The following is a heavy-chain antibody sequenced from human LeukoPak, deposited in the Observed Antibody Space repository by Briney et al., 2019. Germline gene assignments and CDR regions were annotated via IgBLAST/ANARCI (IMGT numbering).Heavy chain of an antibody. CDR1: GFTFSDYY. CDR3: ARVVAGDYYYYYMDV. CDR2: ISSSGSTI. J-gene: IGHJ6*03. Sequence: GGSLRLSCVASGFTFSDYYMNWIRQAPGKGLEWVSYISSSGSTIYYADSVKGRFTISRDNAKNSLYLQMNSLRAEDTAVYYCARVVAGDYYYYYMDVWGKGTTVTVSS. D-gene: IGHD6-19*01. V-gene: IGHV3-11*04.